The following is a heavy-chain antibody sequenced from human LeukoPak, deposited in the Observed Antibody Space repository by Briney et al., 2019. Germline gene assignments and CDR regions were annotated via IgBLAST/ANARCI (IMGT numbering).Heavy chain of an antibody. J-gene: IGHJ5*02. CDR1: GYRFTSYW. Sequence: GESLKISCKGSGYRFTSYWIGWVRQMPGKGLEWMGIIYPGDSDTRYSPSFQGQVTISADKSISTAYLQWSSLKASDTAIYYCARRVHSGSIWFDPWGQGTLVTVSS. CDR3: ARRVHSGSIWFDP. V-gene: IGHV5-51*01. D-gene: IGHD1-26*01. CDR2: IYPGDSDT.